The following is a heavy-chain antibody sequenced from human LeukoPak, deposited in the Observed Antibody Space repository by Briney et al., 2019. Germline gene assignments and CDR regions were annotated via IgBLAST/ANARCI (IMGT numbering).Heavy chain of an antibody. CDR1: GGSISSSSYY. Sequence: SETLSLTCTVSGGSISSSSYYWSWIRQPPGKGLEWIGEINHSGSTNYNPSLKSRVTISVDTSKNQFSLKLSSVTAADTAVYYCARPTSVRGVMFDYWGQGTLVTVSS. CDR3: ARPTSVRGVMFDY. V-gene: IGHV4-39*07. D-gene: IGHD3-10*01. CDR2: INHSGST. J-gene: IGHJ4*02.